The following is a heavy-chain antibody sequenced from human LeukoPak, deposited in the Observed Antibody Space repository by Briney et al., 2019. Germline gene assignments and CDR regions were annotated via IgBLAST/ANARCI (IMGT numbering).Heavy chain of an antibody. CDR1: GYTFTTYY. CDR3: ARETGRDGYQDLDY. J-gene: IGHJ4*02. CDR2: VNSNSGGT. Sequence: GASVNVSCKASGYTFTTYYIHWVRQAPGQGLEWMGWVNSNSGGTNYAQNFQGRVTMTSDTSISTAYMDLSSLTSDDTAVYYCARETGRDGYQDLDYWGQGTLVTVSS. V-gene: IGHV1-2*02. D-gene: IGHD5-24*01.